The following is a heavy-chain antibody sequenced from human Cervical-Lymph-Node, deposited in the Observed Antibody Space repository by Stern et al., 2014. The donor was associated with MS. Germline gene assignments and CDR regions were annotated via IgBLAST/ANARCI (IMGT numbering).Heavy chain of an antibody. J-gene: IGHJ4*02. Sequence: VQLVDSGAEVKTPGSSVKVSCKASGGTFSSYAISWVRQATGQGLEWMGGIIPIFGTANYAQKFQGRVTITADESTSTAYMELSSLRSEDTAVYYCARGGLIAAAGTFDYWGQGTLVTVSS. CDR3: ARGGLIAAAGTFDY. V-gene: IGHV1-69*01. CDR2: IIPIFGTA. CDR1: GGTFSSYA. D-gene: IGHD6-13*01.